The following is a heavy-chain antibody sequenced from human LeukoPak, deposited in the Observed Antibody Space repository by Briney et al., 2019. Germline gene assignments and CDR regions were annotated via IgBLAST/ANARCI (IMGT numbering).Heavy chain of an antibody. V-gene: IGHV1-2*04. Sequence: ASVKVSCKASGYTFTGYYMHWVRQAPGQGLEWMGWINPNSGGTNYAQKFQGWVTMTRDTSISTAYMELSRLRSDDTAVYYCARGGSTDSGDFDYWGQGTLVTVSS. CDR3: ARGGSTDSGDFDY. CDR1: GYTFTGYY. D-gene: IGHD4-17*01. J-gene: IGHJ4*02. CDR2: INPNSGGT.